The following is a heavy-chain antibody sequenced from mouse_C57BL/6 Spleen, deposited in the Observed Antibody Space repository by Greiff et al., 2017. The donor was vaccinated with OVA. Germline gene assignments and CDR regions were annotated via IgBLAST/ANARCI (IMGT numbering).Heavy chain of an antibody. Sequence: EVQLQQSGAELVQPGDSVKLSCTASGFNIKDYYMHWVTQRTEQGLEWIGRIDPEDGANKYAPNLQGKATITADTTSNTASLQLSSLTSEDTAVDYCARWDAYFEVWGTGTTVTVSS. J-gene: IGHJ1*03. CDR1: GFNIKDYY. CDR3: ARWDAYFEV. CDR2: IDPEDGAN. V-gene: IGHV14-2*01. D-gene: IGHD4-1*01.